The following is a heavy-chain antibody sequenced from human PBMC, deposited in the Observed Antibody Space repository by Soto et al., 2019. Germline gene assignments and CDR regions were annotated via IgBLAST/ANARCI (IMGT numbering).Heavy chain of an antibody. J-gene: IGHJ4*02. CDR3: VTGHRALDN. Sequence: GESLKISCAASGFTFSDSYMDWVRQAPGKGLEWVGRIRNKANSYTTEYAASAKDRFTISRDDSKNSLSLQMNSLKSEDTAVYYCVTGHRALDNWGQGTLVTVSS. D-gene: IGHD3-3*02. CDR2: IRNKANSYTT. V-gene: IGHV3-72*01. CDR1: GFTFSDSY.